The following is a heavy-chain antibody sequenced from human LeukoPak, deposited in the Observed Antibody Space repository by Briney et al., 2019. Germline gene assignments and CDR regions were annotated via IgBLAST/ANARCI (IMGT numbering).Heavy chain of an antibody. CDR3: ARELRTPVSIYYFDS. CDR1: GYNLTNYG. D-gene: IGHD5/OR15-5a*01. Sequence: GASVEVSCKASGYNLTNYGINWVRQAPGQGLEWMGWISAYIGNTVHAQKFQGRLTMTTDTSTSTAYMELRSLESDDTAVYYCARELRTPVSIYYFDSWGQGTLVTVSS. J-gene: IGHJ4*02. V-gene: IGHV1-18*01. CDR2: ISAYIGNT.